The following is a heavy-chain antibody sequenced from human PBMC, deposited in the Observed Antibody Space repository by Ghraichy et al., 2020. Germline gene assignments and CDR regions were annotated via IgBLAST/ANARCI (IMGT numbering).Heavy chain of an antibody. D-gene: IGHD3-22*01. CDR2: ISYSGET. Sequence: SETLSLTCSVSGGSAGTRNYYWGWIRQSSGAGLEWIGTISYSGETYYNPALRSRVTISIDTSKNQFSLRVTSVTASDTAQYYCARHHGGPGGYYYFDPWGQGTLVIVSS. V-gene: IGHV4-39*01. J-gene: IGHJ5*02. CDR3: ARHHGGPGGYYYFDP. CDR1: GGSAGTRNYY.